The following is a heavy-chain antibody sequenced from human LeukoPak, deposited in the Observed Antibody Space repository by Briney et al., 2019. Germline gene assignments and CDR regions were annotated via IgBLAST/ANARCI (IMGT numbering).Heavy chain of an antibody. CDR1: GGSFSGYY. Sequence: SETLSLTCAVYGGSFSGYYWSWIRQPPGKGLGWIGEINHSGSTNYNPSLKSRVTISVDTSKNQFSLKLSSVTAADTAVYYCARRSQADSSGYYYGYWGQGTLVTVSS. CDR3: ARRSQADSSGYYYGY. D-gene: IGHD3-22*01. J-gene: IGHJ4*02. V-gene: IGHV4-34*01. CDR2: INHSGST.